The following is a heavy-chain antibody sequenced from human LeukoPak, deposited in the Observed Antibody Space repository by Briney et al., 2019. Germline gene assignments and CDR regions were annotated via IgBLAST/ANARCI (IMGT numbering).Heavy chain of an antibody. V-gene: IGHV4-39*01. CDR1: GGSISSSSYY. CDR3: AGLQLWPIFDY. J-gene: IGHJ4*02. Sequence: PSETLSLTCTVSGGSISSSSYYWGWIRQPPGKGLEWIGSIYYSGSTYYNPSLKSRVTISVDTSKNQFSLKLSSVTAADTAVYYCAGLQLWPIFDYWGQGTLVTVSS. CDR2: IYYSGST. D-gene: IGHD5-18*01.